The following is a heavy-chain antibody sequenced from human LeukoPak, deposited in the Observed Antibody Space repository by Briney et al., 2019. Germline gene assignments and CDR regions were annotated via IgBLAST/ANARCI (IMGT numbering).Heavy chain of an antibody. J-gene: IGHJ5*02. D-gene: IGHD3-10*01. CDR1: GFTFSSYA. V-gene: IGHV3-21*01. CDR2: ISSSSSYI. CDR3: ARDASLTVRGVTNWFDP. Sequence: KPGGSLRLSCAASGFTFSSYAMSWVRQAPGKGLEWVSSISSSSSYIYYADSVKGRFTISRDNAKNSLYLQMNSLRAEDTAVYYCARDASLTVRGVTNWFDPWGQGTLVTVSS.